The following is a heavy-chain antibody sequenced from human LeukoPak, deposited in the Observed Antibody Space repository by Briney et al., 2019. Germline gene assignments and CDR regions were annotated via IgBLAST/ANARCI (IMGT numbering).Heavy chain of an antibody. CDR1: GYTFTGYY. J-gene: IGHJ4*02. CDR2: INPNSGGT. Sequence: ASVKVSCKASGYTFTGYYMHWVRQAPGQGLEWMGWINPNSGGTNYAQKFQGRVTMTRDTSIRTAYMELSRLRSDDTAVYYCARERYSGYDLYNWGQGTLVSVSS. CDR3: ARERYSGYDLYN. D-gene: IGHD5-12*01. V-gene: IGHV1-2*02.